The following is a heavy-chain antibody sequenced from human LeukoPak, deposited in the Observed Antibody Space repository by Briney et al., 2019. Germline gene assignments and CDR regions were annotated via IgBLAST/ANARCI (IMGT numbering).Heavy chain of an antibody. CDR1: GFTFSSYS. J-gene: IGHJ4*02. CDR3: ARRYYFDY. Sequence: PGGSLRLSCAASGFTFSSYSMNWVRQAPGKGLEWVSSISSSSSYIYYADSVKGRFTISRGNAKNSLYLQTNSLRAEDTAVYYCARRYYFDYWGQGTLVTVSS. CDR2: ISSSSSYI. V-gene: IGHV3-21*01.